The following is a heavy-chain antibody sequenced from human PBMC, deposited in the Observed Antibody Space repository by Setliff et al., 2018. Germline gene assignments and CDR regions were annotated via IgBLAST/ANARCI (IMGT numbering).Heavy chain of an antibody. CDR2: IYYSGTA. J-gene: IGHJ4*02. CDR3: ARGGTFRYFDF. CDR1: GASISSDGYY. V-gene: IGHV4-61*08. Sequence: SETLSLTCSVSGASISSDGYYWSWIRQYPGKGLEWIGYIYYSGTANYSPSLRSRLTISVDTSKNQFSLKLRSVTAADTAVYYCARGGTFRYFDFWGQGAPVTVSS. D-gene: IGHD5-12*01.